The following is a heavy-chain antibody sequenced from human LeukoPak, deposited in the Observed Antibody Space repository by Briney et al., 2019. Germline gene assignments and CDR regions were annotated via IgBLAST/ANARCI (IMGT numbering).Heavy chain of an antibody. J-gene: IGHJ4*02. V-gene: IGHV3-53*01. Sequence: GGSLRLSCVASGFTVSGVYMSWVRQAPGQGLDRVSVIYSDDSTYYADSVKGRFTISRDNSKNTLNLQTNSLRAEDTAVYYCASRPRDAAALDYWGQGTLVTVSS. D-gene: IGHD6-13*01. CDR2: IYSDDST. CDR1: GFTVSGVY. CDR3: ASRPRDAAALDY.